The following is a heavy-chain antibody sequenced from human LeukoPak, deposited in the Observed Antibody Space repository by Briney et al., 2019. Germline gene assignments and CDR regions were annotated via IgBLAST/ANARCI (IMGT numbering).Heavy chain of an antibody. CDR2: ISAYNGNT. J-gene: IGHJ5*02. Sequence: ASVKVSCKASEYSFTGYYMHWVRQAPGQGLEWMGWISAYNGNTNYAQKLQGRVTMTTDTSTSTAYMELRSLRSDDTAVYYCARGGTNWFDPWGQGTLVTVSS. CDR3: ARGGTNWFDP. CDR1: EYSFTGYY. V-gene: IGHV1-18*04. D-gene: IGHD1-1*01.